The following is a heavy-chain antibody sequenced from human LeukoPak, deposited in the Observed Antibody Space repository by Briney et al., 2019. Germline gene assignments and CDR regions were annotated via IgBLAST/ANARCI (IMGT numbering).Heavy chain of an antibody. CDR1: GGSLSSYY. Sequence: SETLSLTCTVSGGSLSSYYWSCIRQPLGKGLGWIGYIYYSGSTNYNPSLKSRVTISVDTSKNQFCLKLSSVTAADTAVYYCAKSRTGDGLDYWGQGTLVTVSS. D-gene: IGHD7-27*01. J-gene: IGHJ4*02. CDR3: AKSRTGDGLDY. V-gene: IGHV4-59*01. CDR2: IYYSGST.